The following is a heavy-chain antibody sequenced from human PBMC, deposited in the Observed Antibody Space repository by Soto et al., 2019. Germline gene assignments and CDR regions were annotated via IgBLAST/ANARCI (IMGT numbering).Heavy chain of an antibody. V-gene: IGHV2-5*02. Sequence: QITLKESGPTLVKPTQTLTLTCTFSGFSLSTSGVVVGWIRQPPGKALDWLALIYWDDDKRYSPYLTSRLTITKDNSKTQVVLTRTNRDPVDTATYSCAHRHGSGGSCYAESFDYWGQGNLVTVSA. CDR1: GFSLSTSGVV. D-gene: IGHD2-15*01. CDR2: IYWDDDK. J-gene: IGHJ4*02. CDR3: AHRHGSGGSCYAESFDY.